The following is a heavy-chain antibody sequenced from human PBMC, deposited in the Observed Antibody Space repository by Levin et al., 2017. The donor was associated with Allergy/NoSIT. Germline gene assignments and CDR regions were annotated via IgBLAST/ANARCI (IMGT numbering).Heavy chain of an antibody. V-gene: IGHV3-23*01. J-gene: IGHJ3*02. CDR2: ISGSGGST. CDR1: GFTFSSYA. Sequence: GGSLRLSCAASGFTFSSYAMSWVRQAPGKGLEWVSAISGSGGSTYYADSVKGRFTISRDNSKNTLYLQMNSLRAEDTAVYYCAKRIAAAGGWDDAFDIWGQGTMVTVSS. CDR3: AKRIAAAGGWDDAFDI. D-gene: IGHD6-13*01.